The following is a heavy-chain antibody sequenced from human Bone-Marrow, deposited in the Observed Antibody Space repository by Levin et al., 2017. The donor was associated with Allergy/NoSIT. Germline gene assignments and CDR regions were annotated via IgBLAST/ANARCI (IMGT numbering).Heavy chain of an antibody. CDR3: ARDIPGPDYGGNEGGY. D-gene: IGHD4-23*01. Sequence: GGSLRLSCKASGYTFTSYYMHWVRQTPGQGLEWMGIINPSGGSTSYAQKFQGRVTMTRDTSTSTVYMELSSLRSEDTAVYYCARDIPGPDYGGNEGGYWGQGTLVTVSS. CDR1: GYTFTSYY. J-gene: IGHJ4*02. CDR2: INPSGGST. V-gene: IGHV1-46*01.